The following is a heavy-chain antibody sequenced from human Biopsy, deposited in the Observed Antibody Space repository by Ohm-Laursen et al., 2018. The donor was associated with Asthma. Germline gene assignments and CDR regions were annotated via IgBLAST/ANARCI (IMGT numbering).Heavy chain of an antibody. CDR3: ARQSGQDYGDSSGFDI. J-gene: IGHJ3*02. CDR2: VSSDGHNK. Sequence: SLRLSCAASGFVFSQCGMHWVRQGPGKGLEWVALVSSDGHNKYYEDFVKGRFTISRDNSRNRLYLQINRLTVEDSAVYFCARQSGQDYGDSSGFDIWGQGTKVAVSS. D-gene: IGHD3-22*01. V-gene: IGHV3-30*03. CDR1: GFVFSQCG.